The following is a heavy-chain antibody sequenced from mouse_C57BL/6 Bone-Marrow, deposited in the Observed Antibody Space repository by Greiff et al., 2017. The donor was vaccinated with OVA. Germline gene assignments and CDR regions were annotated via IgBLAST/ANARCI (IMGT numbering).Heavy chain of an antibody. D-gene: IGHD1-1*01. V-gene: IGHV1-59*01. J-gene: IGHJ2*02. CDR3: AHYGSRLYLHY. CDR2: IAPSDSYI. Sequence: QVQLQQSGAELVRPGTSVKLSCKASGYTFTNYWMHWVKQRPGQGLEWIGVIAPSDSYINYNQKFKGRATLTVDTSSSTAYMHLSSLTSEDSAVYYCAHYGSRLYLHYWDRGTSLTVTS. CDR1: GYTFTNYW.